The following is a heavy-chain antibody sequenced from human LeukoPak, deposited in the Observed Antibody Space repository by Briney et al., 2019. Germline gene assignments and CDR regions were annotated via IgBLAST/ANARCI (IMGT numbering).Heavy chain of an antibody. V-gene: IGHV4-59*01. Sequence: PSETLSLTCTVSGGSISSSYWSWIRQPPGKGLEWIGYISYSAITNYNPSLQSRVTISLDTSKNHFSLKLRSVTAADTAEYYCARDSVYATNWFDPWGQGTLVTVSS. CDR3: ARDSVYATNWFDP. CDR1: GGSISSSY. CDR2: ISYSAIT. J-gene: IGHJ5*02. D-gene: IGHD5/OR15-5a*01.